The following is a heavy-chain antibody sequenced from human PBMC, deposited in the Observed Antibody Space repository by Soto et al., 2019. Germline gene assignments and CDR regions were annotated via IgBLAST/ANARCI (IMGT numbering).Heavy chain of an antibody. J-gene: IGHJ4*02. CDR1: GFSLSTSGVA. V-gene: IGHV2-5*02. Sequence: QITLKESGPTLVKPTQTLTLTCTFSGFSLSTSGVAVGWIRQPPGKALECLAHIYWDDNKRYSPSLQSRITLTKDTSKNQVVLTMTNMDPVDTASYYCAHRYSSSSYYLGQGILVTVSS. CDR2: IYWDDNK. D-gene: IGHD6-13*01. CDR3: AHRYSSSSYY.